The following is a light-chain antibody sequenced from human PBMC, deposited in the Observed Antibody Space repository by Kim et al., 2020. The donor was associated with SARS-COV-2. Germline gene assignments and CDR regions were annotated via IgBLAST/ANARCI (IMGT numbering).Light chain of an antibody. CDR2: AAS. Sequence: SPGEGATLSCRASQTVNDGYFAWYRQNPGQAPRLLIYAASTRATGTPDRCRGGGSGTDFTFTISRLEPEDFAVYFCQQYGSSPITFGQGTRLEIK. J-gene: IGKJ5*01. CDR1: QTVNDGY. V-gene: IGKV3-20*01. CDR3: QQYGSSPIT.